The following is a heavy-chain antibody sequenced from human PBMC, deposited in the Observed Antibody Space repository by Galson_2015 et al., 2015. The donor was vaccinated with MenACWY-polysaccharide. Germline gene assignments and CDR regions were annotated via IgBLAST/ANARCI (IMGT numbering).Heavy chain of an antibody. D-gene: IGHD6-13*01. V-gene: IGHV3-33*05. CDR3: AREGSRIGFPSFDI. CDR1: GFNFRGSG. CDR2: IQYDGSIK. J-gene: IGHJ3*02. Sequence: SLRLSCAASGFNFRGSGMHWVRQAPGKGLEWVALIQYDGSIKVYADSVKGRFTISRDNSKNTLFLEMNSLRAEDTAVYFCAREGSRIGFPSFDIWGQGTMVTVSS.